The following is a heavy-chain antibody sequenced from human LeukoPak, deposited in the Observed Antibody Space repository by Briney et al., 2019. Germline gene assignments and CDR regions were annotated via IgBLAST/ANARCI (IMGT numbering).Heavy chain of an antibody. D-gene: IGHD2-15*01. CDR2: INHSGST. J-gene: IGHJ4*02. V-gene: IGHV4-34*01. CDR3: ARVLRYTYCSGGSCYSGQSDRGKYHFDY. CDR1: GGSFSGYY. Sequence: SETLSLTCAVYGGSFSGYYWSWIRQPPGKGLEWIGEINHSGSTNYNPSLKSRVTISVDTSKNQFSLKLSSVTAADTAVYYCARVLRYTYCSGGSCYSGQSDRGKYHFDYWGQGTLVTVSS.